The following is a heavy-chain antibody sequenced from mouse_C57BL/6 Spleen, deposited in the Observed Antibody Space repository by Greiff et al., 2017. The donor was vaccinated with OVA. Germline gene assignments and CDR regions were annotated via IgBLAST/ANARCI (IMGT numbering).Heavy chain of an antibody. CDR2: IRNKANGYTT. CDR3: ARLDGYPDY. Sequence: EVKLVESGGGLVQPGGSLILSCAASGFTFTDYYMSWVRQPPGKALEWLGFIRNKANGYTTEYSASVKGRFTISRDNSQSILYLQMNALRAEDSATYYCARLDGYPDYWGQGTTLTVSS. J-gene: IGHJ2*01. D-gene: IGHD2-3*01. CDR1: GFTFTDYY. V-gene: IGHV7-3*01.